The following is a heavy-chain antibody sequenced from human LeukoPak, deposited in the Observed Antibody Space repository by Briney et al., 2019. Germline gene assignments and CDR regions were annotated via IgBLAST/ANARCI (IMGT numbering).Heavy chain of an antibody. J-gene: IGHJ6*04. V-gene: IGHV4-61*02. D-gene: IGHD6-13*01. CDR3: ASQYTSSPMDV. CDR2: IYASGRT. Sequence: KPSETLSLTCTVSGGSISSGSYYCSWIRQPAGKGLEWIGRIYASGRTNYNPSLKGRVTISVDTSKNQFSLKLSSVTAADTAVYYCASQYTSSPMDVWGKGTTVTVSS. CDR1: GGSISSGSYY.